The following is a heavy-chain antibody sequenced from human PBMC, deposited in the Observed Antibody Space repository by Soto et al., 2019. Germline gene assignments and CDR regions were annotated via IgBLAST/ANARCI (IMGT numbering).Heavy chain of an antibody. CDR3: AKDHLTTTVTAVGY. D-gene: IGHD4-17*01. CDR1: GFTFSNYG. Sequence: QVQLVESGGGVVQPGRSLRLSCAASGFTFSNYGMHWVRQAPGKGLEWVAVISYPGSDKYYADSVKGRFTISRDNSKNTLYLQMDSLRAEDTAVYYCAKDHLTTTVTAVGYWGQGTLVTVSS. J-gene: IGHJ4*02. V-gene: IGHV3-30*18. CDR2: ISYPGSDK.